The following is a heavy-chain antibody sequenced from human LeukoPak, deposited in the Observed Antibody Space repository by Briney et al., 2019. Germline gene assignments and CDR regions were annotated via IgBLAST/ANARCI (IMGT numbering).Heavy chain of an antibody. CDR1: GFTFSTYA. V-gene: IGHV3-23*01. D-gene: IGHD4-17*01. Sequence: GGSLRLSCAASGFTFSTYAMSWVRQAPGKELEWVSSISGSGAGKFYAAPVKGRFTTSRDNSKNTLYVQMNSLRAEDTALYYCAKAAYGDYVGALDIWGQGTMVIVSS. CDR2: ISGSGAGK. J-gene: IGHJ3*02. CDR3: AKAAYGDYVGALDI.